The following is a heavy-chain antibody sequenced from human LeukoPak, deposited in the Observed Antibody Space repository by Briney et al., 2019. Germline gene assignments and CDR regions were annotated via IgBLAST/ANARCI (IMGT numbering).Heavy chain of an antibody. CDR2: IYYSDST. CDR1: GGSISSYQ. V-gene: IGHV4-59*08. D-gene: IGHD1-26*01. J-gene: IGHJ3*01. Sequence: SETLSLTCTVSGGSISSYQWSWLRQPPEKGLEWIGSIYYSDSTKYSPSLKSRVTISVDTSKNQFSLKLTSVTAADTAVYYCGGSYPPPPETFDFWGQGTMVTVSS. CDR3: GGSYPPPPETFDF.